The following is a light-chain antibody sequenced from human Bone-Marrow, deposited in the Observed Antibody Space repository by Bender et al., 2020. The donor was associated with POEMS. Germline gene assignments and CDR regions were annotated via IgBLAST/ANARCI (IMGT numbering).Light chain of an antibody. Sequence: QSVLTQPPSASGTPGQRVTISCSGSSSKFGSYPVNWYQQLPGAAPKLVIFNNSQRPSGVPARFSGSNSGTSASLAISGLLSADEADFYCATWDDSLNGWVFGGGTKLTVL. CDR3: ATWDDSLNGWV. CDR1: SSKFGSYP. J-gene: IGLJ3*02. CDR2: NNS. V-gene: IGLV1-44*01.